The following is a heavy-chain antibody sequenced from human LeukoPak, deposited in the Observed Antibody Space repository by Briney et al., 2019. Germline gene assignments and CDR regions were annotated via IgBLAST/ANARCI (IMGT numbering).Heavy chain of an antibody. CDR2: IYYSGST. CDR3: ARDYQGGYGDKTVDY. D-gene: IGHD5-18*01. CDR1: GGSISSNTYY. J-gene: IGHJ4*02. Sequence: SETLSLTCTVSGGSISSNTYYWGWIRQPPGKGLEWIGSIYYSGSTYYNPSLKSRVTISVDASKNQFSLKLSSVTAADTAVYYCARDYQGGYGDKTVDYWGQGTLVTVSS. V-gene: IGHV4-39*07.